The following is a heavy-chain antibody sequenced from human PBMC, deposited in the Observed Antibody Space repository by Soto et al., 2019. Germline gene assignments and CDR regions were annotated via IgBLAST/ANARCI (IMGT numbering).Heavy chain of an antibody. V-gene: IGHV4-4*02. CDR2: VYHNGLT. CDR3: ARDAALPGEADRFDY. D-gene: IGHD2-15*01. CDR1: GDSICSNVW. J-gene: IGHJ4*02. Sequence: SETLSLTCDVSGDSICSNVWLSLFRHPPGKGLEWIGEVYHNGLTDYNPSLRGRATMSADMSKNQFSLRVTSVTDADTAIYYCARDAALPGEADRFDYWGQGALVTVSS.